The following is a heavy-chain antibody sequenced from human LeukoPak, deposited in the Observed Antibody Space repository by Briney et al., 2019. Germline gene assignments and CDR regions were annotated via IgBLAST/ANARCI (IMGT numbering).Heavy chain of an antibody. CDR2: IYYSGST. J-gene: IGHJ4*02. CDR1: GGSISSGDYY. Sequence: NPSETLSLTCTVSGGSISSGDYYWSWIRQPPGKGLEWIGYIYYSGSTYYNPSLKSRVTISVDTSKNQFSLKLSSVTAADTAVYYCARGYGWGPAHFDYWGQGTLVTVSS. V-gene: IGHV4-30-4*01. D-gene: IGHD2-8*02. CDR3: ARGYGWGPAHFDY.